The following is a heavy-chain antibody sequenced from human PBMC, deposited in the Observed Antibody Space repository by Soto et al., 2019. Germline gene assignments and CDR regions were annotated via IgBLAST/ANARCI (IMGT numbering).Heavy chain of an antibody. J-gene: IGHJ6*02. CDR3: ARFSGGSYNTYYFYYGMDV. D-gene: IGHD2-15*01. Sequence: ASVKVSCKASGYTFTSYGISWVRQAPGQGLDWMGWISAYNGNTKYAQDLQGRVTMTTDTSTSTAYMELRSLRSDDTAMYYCARFSGGSYNTYYFYYGMDVWGQGTTVTVSS. CDR2: ISAYNGNT. CDR1: GYTFTSYG. V-gene: IGHV1-18*04.